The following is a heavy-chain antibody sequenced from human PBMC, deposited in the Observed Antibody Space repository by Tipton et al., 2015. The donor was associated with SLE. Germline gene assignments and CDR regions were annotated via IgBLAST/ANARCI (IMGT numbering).Heavy chain of an antibody. V-gene: IGHV3-21*03. D-gene: IGHD3-22*01. CDR2: ISSSSSYI. Sequence: SLRLSCAASGFTFNSYSLTWVRQAPGKGLEWVSSISSSSSYIYYADSVKGRFTISRDNAKNSLYLQMNSLRAEDTAVYYCARALTRGYYDSSGSVDYWGQGTLVTVSS. CDR1: GFTFNSYS. J-gene: IGHJ4*02. CDR3: ARALTRGYYDSSGSVDY.